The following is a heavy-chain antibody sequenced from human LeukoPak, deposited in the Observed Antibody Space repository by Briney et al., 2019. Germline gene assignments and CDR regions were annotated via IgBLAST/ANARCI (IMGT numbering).Heavy chain of an antibody. J-gene: IGHJ3*02. V-gene: IGHV1-18*01. CDR1: GYTFASYG. D-gene: IGHD3-22*01. CDR2: ISAYNGNT. Sequence: ASVKVSCKASGYTFASYGISWVRQAPGQGLEWMGWISAYNGNTNYAQKLQGRVTMTTDTFTSTAYMELRSLRSDDTVVYYCAQEYYYDSSGYLHAFDIWGQGTMVTVSS. CDR3: AQEYYYDSSGYLHAFDI.